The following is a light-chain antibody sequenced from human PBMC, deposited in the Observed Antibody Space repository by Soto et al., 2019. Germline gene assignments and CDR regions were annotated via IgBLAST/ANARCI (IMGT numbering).Light chain of an antibody. Sequence: DIQMTQSPSTLSASVGDRVTITCRASQTISSRLAWYQQKPGKAPKLLIYAASTLHTGVPSRFSGSGSGTEFTLTISSLQPEDFATYYCQQLNSYLITFGQGTRLEI. V-gene: IGKV1-9*01. CDR2: AAS. CDR3: QQLNSYLIT. CDR1: QTISSR. J-gene: IGKJ5*01.